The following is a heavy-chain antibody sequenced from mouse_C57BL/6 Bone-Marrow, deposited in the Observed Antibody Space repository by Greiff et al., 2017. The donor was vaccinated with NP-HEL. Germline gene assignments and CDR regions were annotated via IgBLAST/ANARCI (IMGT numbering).Heavy chain of an antibody. D-gene: IGHD2-5*01. V-gene: IGHV1-72*01. CDR2: IDPNSGGT. Sequence: VQLQQSGAELVKPGASVKLSCKASGYTFTSYWMHWVKQRPGRGLEWIGRIDPNSGGTKYNEKFKSKATLTVDKPSSTAYMQLSSLTSEDSAVYYCARDYSNSPYYAMDYWGQGTSVTVSS. J-gene: IGHJ4*01. CDR3: ARDYSNSPYYAMDY. CDR1: GYTFTSYW.